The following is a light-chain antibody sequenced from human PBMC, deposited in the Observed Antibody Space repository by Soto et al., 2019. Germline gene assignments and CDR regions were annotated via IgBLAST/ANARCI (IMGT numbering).Light chain of an antibody. CDR3: QQYGSSIT. Sequence: EIVLTQSPATLSLSPGERATLSCRASQSVSSHVVWYQQKPGQAPRLLIYDASNRATGIPARFSGSGSGTDFTLTISSLEPEDFAVYYCQQYGSSITFGQGTRLEIK. J-gene: IGKJ5*01. V-gene: IGKV3-11*01. CDR1: QSVSSH. CDR2: DAS.